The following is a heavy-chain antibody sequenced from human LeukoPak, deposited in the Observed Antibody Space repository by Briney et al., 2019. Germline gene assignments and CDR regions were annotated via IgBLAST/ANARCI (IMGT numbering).Heavy chain of an antibody. CDR3: ARSPSGSSSRWFDS. CDR1: GYSISSGYY. CDR2: IYHSGST. J-gene: IGHJ5*01. Sequence: SETLSLTCTVSGYSISSGYYWGWIRQPPGKGLEWIGSIYHSGSTNYNPSLKSRVTILVDKSKNQFSLKLRSVTAADTAVYYCARSPSGSSSRWFDSWGQGTLVTVSS. D-gene: IGHD1-26*01. V-gene: IGHV4-38-2*02.